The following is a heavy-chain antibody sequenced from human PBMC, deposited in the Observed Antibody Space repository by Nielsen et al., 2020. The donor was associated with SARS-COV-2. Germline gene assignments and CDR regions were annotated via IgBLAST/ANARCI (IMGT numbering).Heavy chain of an antibody. CDR3: AMDNWGRMDV. V-gene: IGHV3-66*01. CDR2: IYTDGST. CDR1: GATISSSF. Sequence: LKLSCGASGATISSSFISWVCHAAGKGLGWVSVIYTDGSTSHADSVKGRFTISTDNYKNTLYLQMNSLRAEDTAVYYCAMDNWGRMDVWGQGTTVTVSS. D-gene: IGHD7-27*01. J-gene: IGHJ6*02.